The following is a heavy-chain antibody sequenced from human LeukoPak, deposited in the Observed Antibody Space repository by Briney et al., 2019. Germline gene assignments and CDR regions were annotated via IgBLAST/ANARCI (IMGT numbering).Heavy chain of an antibody. CDR2: INHSGST. Sequence: SETLSLTCAVYGGSFSGYYWSWIRQPPGKGLEWIGEINHSGSTNYNPSLKSRVTISVDTSKNQFSLKLSSVTAADTAVYYCARGGYDRSPFDYWGQGTLVTVSS. CDR1: GGSFSGYY. D-gene: IGHD3-22*01. CDR3: ARGGYDRSPFDY. V-gene: IGHV4-34*01. J-gene: IGHJ4*02.